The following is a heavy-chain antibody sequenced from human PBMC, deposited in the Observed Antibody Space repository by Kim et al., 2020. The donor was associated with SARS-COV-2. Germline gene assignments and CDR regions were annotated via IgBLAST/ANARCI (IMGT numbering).Heavy chain of an antibody. V-gene: IGHV4-34*01. D-gene: IGHD6-13*01. CDR2: INHSGST. CDR1: GGSFSGYY. CDR3: ARGEEDIAAAGTGIDY. Sequence: SETLSLTCAVYGGSFSGYYWSWIRQPPGKGLEWIGEINHSGSTNYNPSLKSRVTISVDTSKNQFSLKLSSVTAADTAVYYCARGEEDIAAAGTGIDYWG. J-gene: IGHJ4*01.